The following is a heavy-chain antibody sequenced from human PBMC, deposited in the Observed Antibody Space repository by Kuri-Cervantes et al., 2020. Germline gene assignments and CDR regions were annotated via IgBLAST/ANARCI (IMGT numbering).Heavy chain of an antibody. CDR3: ARLRFGELLSFDS. Sequence: SLKISCAASGFTFDDYAMHWVRQAPGKGLEWVSGISWNSGSIGYADSVKGRFTISRDNAKNSLYLQMNSLRAEDTAVYYCARLRFGELLSFDSWGQGTLVTVSS. CDR2: ISWNSGSI. V-gene: IGHV3-9*01. D-gene: IGHD3-10*01. J-gene: IGHJ4*02. CDR1: GFTFDDYA.